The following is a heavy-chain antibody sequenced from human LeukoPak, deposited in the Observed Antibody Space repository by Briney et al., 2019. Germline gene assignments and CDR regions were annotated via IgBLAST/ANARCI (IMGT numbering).Heavy chain of an antibody. Sequence: ASVTVSFKASGYTFTGYYMHWVRQAPAQGLEWVGLINPNSGGTNYAQKFQGRVTMIRDTSISTAYMELSRLRSDDTAVYYCARDSSIWFGESQDWFDPWGQGTLVTVSS. CDR3: ARDSSIWFGESQDWFDP. J-gene: IGHJ5*02. V-gene: IGHV1-2*02. CDR1: GYTFTGYY. CDR2: INPNSGGT. D-gene: IGHD3-10*01.